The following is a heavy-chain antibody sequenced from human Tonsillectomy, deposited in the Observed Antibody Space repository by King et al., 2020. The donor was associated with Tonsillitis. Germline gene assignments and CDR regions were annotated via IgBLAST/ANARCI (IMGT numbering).Heavy chain of an antibody. J-gene: IGHJ6*03. CDR2: ISSSSYYI. D-gene: IGHD6-6*01. V-gene: IGHV3-21*01. Sequence: QLVQSGGGLVRPAGSLRLSCAASGFPFSGYTINWVLQAPGKGLEWVSSISSSSYYIYYADSVRGRFTISRDNAKDSLYLQMNSLRPEDTAVYYCARVISARRDNHYYMDVWGKGTTVTVSS. CDR3: ARVISARRDNHYYMDV. CDR1: GFPFSGYT.